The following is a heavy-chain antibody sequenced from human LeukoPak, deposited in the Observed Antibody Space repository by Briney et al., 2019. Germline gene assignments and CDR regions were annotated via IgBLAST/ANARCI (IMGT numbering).Heavy chain of an antibody. V-gene: IGHV3-15*01. CDR1: GFTFSSYS. Sequence: GGSLRLSCAASGFTFSSYSMNWVRQAPGKGLEWVGRIKSKTDGGTTDYAAPVKGRFTISRDDSKNTLYLQMNSLKTEDTAVYYCTTVDRYCGGDCYPYFVWGQGTLVTVSS. D-gene: IGHD2-21*02. CDR3: TTVDRYCGGDCYPYFV. CDR2: IKSKTDGGTT. J-gene: IGHJ4*02.